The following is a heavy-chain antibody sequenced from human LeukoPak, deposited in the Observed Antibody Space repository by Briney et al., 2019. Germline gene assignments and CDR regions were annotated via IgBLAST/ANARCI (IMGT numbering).Heavy chain of an antibody. CDR1: GFTFSSYA. J-gene: IGHJ5*02. V-gene: IGHV3-23*01. D-gene: IGHD1-26*01. CDR3: AKDERHRGSYTFFDP. Sequence: GGSLRLSCAASGFTFSSYAMSWVRQAPGKGLEWVSAISGSGGSTYYADSVKGRFTISRDNSKNTLYLQMNSLRAEDMAVYYCAKDERHRGSYTFFDPWGQGTLVTVSS. CDR2: ISGSGGST.